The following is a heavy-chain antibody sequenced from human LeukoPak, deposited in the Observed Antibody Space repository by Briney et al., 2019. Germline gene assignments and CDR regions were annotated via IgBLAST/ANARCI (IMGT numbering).Heavy chain of an antibody. Sequence: PGGSLRLSCAASGFTFDDYAMHWVRQAPGKGLEWVSGISWNSGSIGYADSVKGRFTISRDTAKNSLYLQMNSLRAEDTAVYYCARVLHKRNYDSSTYYGYWGQGTLVTVSS. CDR2: ISWNSGSI. CDR1: GFTFDDYA. J-gene: IGHJ4*02. V-gene: IGHV3-9*01. D-gene: IGHD3-22*01. CDR3: ARVLHKRNYDSSTYYGY.